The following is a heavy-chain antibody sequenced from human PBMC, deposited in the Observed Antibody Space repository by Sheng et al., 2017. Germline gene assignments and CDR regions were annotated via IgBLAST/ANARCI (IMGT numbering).Heavy chain of an antibody. V-gene: IGHV3-15*01. CDR1: GFTFTNAW. CDR2: VKSKTDGATT. Sequence: EVQLVESGGGLVKPGGSLRLSCAASGFTFTNAWMTWVRQAPGKGLEWVGRVKSKTDGATTDYAAPVKGRFTISRADSESTLYLQMNSLKTEDTAVYYCSTMTSGWYAIEDWGQGTLVTVSS. CDR3: STMTSGWYAIED. J-gene: IGHJ1*01. D-gene: IGHD6-19*01.